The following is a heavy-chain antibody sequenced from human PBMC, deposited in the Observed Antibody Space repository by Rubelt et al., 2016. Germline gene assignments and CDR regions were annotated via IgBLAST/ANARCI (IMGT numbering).Heavy chain of an antibody. D-gene: IGHD2-2*01. CDR3: ASGGRYCSSTSCYYYYYGMDV. V-gene: IGHV1-18*01. J-gene: IGHJ6*02. CDR2: ISGYNGNT. CDR1: GSTFTRNG. Sequence: QVQLVQSGAEVKKPGASVKVSCKASGSTFTRNGFSWVRQAPGQGLEWMGWISGYNGNTHYAQKFQGRVTITRDTSASTAYMELSSLRSDDTAVYYCASGGRYCSSTSCYYYYYGMDVWGQGTTVTVSS.